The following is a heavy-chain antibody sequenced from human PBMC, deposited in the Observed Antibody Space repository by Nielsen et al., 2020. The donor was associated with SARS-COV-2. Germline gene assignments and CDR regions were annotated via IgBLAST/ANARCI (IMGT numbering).Heavy chain of an antibody. Sequence: GSLKISCAASGFTFSSYGMHWVRQAPGKGLEWVAVISYDGSNKYYADSVKGRFTISRDNSKNTLYLQMNSLRAEDTAVYYCAKVLSEYSSSWYHYYYYGMDVWGQGTTVTVSS. D-gene: IGHD6-13*01. CDR1: GFTFSSYG. V-gene: IGHV3-30*18. CDR2: ISYDGSNK. J-gene: IGHJ6*02. CDR3: AKVLSEYSSSWYHYYYYGMDV.